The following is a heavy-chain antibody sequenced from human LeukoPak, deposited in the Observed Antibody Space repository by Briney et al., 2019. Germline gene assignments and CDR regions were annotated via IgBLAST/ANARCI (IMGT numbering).Heavy chain of an antibody. V-gene: IGHV3-23*01. CDR3: ATIDYGAFDI. D-gene: IGHD4-17*01. Sequence: GGSLRLSCAASGFTFSSYGMSWVRQAPGKGLEWVSGISGSGGSTYYADSVKGRFTISRDNSKNTLYLRMNSLRAEDTAVYYCATIDYGAFDIWGQGTMVTVSS. J-gene: IGHJ3*02. CDR1: GFTFSSYG. CDR2: ISGSGGST.